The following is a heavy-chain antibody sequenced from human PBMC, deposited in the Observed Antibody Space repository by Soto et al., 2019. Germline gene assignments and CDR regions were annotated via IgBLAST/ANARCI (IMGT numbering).Heavy chain of an antibody. CDR3: TIGSWSGEVFDI. D-gene: IGHD2-21*01. CDR2: IIPMLGIA. Sequence: QVQLVQSGAEVKKPGSSLKVSCKDSGGTFSTYSMFWVRQAPGQGLEWMGRIIPMLGIANYAQRLHDRATITADTSTATAYMELSSLRSEDTALYYCTIGSWSGEVFDIWGHGTMVTVSS. V-gene: IGHV1-69*02. CDR1: GGTFSTYS. J-gene: IGHJ3*02.